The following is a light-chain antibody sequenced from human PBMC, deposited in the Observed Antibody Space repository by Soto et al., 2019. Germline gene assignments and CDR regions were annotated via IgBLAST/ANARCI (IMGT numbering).Light chain of an antibody. J-gene: IGKJ1*01. CDR2: GAS. Sequence: EIVLPQSPATLSLSPGEGATLSCRASQSVGGTFLAWYQQKGGQAPRLLIHGASNRATGIPDRFSGSGSGTDFTLTISRLEPEDFAVYYCQQYGGSPRTFGQGTKVDIK. V-gene: IGKV3-20*01. CDR3: QQYGGSPRT. CDR1: QSVGGTF.